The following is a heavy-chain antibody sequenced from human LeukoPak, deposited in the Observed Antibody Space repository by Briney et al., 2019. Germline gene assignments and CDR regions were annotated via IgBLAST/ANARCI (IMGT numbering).Heavy chain of an antibody. D-gene: IGHD3-10*01. J-gene: IGHJ4*02. CDR1: GSTFTGFY. CDR3: ARDQTAVRGVI. V-gene: IGHV1-2*02. CDR2: INPNSGGT. Sequence: ASVKVSCKASGSTFTGFYIHWVRQAPGQGLEWMGWINPNSGGTNYAQKFQGRVTMTRDSSISTAYMELSRLSSDDTAVYYCARDQTAVRGVIWGQGTLVTVSS.